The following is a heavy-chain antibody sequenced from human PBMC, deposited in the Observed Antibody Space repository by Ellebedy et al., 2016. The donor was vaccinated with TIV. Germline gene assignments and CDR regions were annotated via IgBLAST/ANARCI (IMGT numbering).Heavy chain of an antibody. V-gene: IGHV3-30-3*02. D-gene: IGHD4-17*01. CDR1: GFTFSSYA. J-gene: IGHJ3*02. Sequence: GESLKISXAASGFTFSSYAMHWVRQAPGKGLEWVAVISYDGSNKYYADSVKGRFTISRDNSKNTLYLQMNSLRAEDTAVYYCAKDPNGDYLGAFDSWGQGTLVTVSS. CDR2: ISYDGSNK. CDR3: AKDPNGDYLGAFDS.